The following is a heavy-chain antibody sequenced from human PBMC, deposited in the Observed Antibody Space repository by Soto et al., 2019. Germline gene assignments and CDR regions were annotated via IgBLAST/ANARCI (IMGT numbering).Heavy chain of an antibody. CDR2: IYYSGST. V-gene: IGHV4-31*03. J-gene: IGHJ3*02. Sequence: SETLSLTCTVSGGSISSGGYYWSWIRQHPGKGLEWIGYIYYSGSTYYNPSLKSRVTISVDTSKNQFSLKPSSVTAADTAVYYCARERSDHAFDIWGQGTMVTV. CDR1: GGSISSGGYY. CDR3: ARERSDHAFDI.